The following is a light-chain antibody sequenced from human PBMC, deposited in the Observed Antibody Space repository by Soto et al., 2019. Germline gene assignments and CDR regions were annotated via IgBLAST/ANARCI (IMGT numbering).Light chain of an antibody. Sequence: QSALTQPASVSGSPGQSITISCTGTSSDVGGYNYVSWYQQHPGKAPKLMIYDVSNRPSGVSSRFSGSKSGNTASLTISGLQAEDEADYYCSSYTSSSTQVVFGGGTQLTVL. J-gene: IGLJ2*01. CDR1: SSDVGGYNY. CDR2: DVS. V-gene: IGLV2-14*01. CDR3: SSYTSSSTQVV.